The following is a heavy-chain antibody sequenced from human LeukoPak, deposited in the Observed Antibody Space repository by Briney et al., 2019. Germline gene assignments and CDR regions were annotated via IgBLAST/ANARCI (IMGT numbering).Heavy chain of an antibody. J-gene: IGHJ4*02. CDR3: ARDHSGGYFDY. CDR2: INPRGGST. CDR1: GYTFTSYY. V-gene: IGHV1-46*01. Sequence: ASVKVSCKASGYTFTSYYLHRVRQAPGQGLEWMGIINPRGGSTTYAQKFQGRVTMTRDTSTSTVYMELSSLTSEDTAVYYCARDHSGGYFDYWGQGTLVTVSS. D-gene: IGHD3-22*01.